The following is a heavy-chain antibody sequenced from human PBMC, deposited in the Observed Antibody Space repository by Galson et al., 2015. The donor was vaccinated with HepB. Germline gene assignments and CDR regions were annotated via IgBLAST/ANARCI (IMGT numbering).Heavy chain of an antibody. Sequence: SLRLSCAASGFTFDDYAMHWVRQAPGKGLEWVSGISWNSGSIGYADSVKGRFTISRDNAKNSLYLQMNSLRAEDTALYYCAKGLCGSYAQQLCAFDYWGQGTLVTVSS. D-gene: IGHD3-16*01. CDR3: AKGLCGSYAQQLCAFDY. CDR2: ISWNSGSI. CDR1: GFTFDDYA. J-gene: IGHJ4*02. V-gene: IGHV3-9*01.